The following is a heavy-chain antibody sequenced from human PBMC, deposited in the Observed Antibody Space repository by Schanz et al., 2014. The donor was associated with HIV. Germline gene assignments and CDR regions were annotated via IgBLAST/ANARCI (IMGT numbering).Heavy chain of an antibody. Sequence: QVQLQESGPGLVKPSETLSLTCTVSGGSISGYYWSWIRQPQGKGLEWIGNIYNSGSSNYNNNPSLKRRVTISVDTSKNQFSLKLSSVTAADTAVYYCARSYYYDGSPLPLDSWGQGTLVTVSS. CDR2: IYNSGSS. CDR1: GGSISGYY. D-gene: IGHD3-22*01. CDR3: ARSYYYDGSPLPLDS. V-gene: IGHV4-59*01. J-gene: IGHJ4*02.